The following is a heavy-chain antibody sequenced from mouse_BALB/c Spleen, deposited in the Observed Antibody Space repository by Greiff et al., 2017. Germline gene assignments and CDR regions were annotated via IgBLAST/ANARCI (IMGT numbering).Heavy chain of an antibody. CDR3: LITTGAY. CDR1: GFNIKDYY. J-gene: IGHJ3*01. Sequence: EVQLQQSGAELVRSGASVKLPCTASGFNIKDYYMHWVKQRPEQGLEWIGWIDPENGDTEYAPKFQGKATMTADTSSNTAYLQLSSLTSEDTAVYYCLITTGAYWGQGTLVTVSA. V-gene: IGHV14-4*02. D-gene: IGHD1-1*01. CDR2: IDPENGDT.